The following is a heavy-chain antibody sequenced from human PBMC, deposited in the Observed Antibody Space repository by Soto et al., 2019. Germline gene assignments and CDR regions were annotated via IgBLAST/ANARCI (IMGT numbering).Heavy chain of an antibody. CDR2: ISWKSGTI. CDR3: AKDMSARSDSWLNWFDP. V-gene: IGHV3-9*01. J-gene: IGHJ5*02. Sequence: EVQLVESGGGLVQPGGSLRLSCAASGFTFDDYVMHWVRQAPGKGLEWVSGISWKSGTIGYADSGQGRFTISRDNAKNSLYLQMSSLRTEDTAFYYCAKDMSARSDSWLNWFDPWGQGTLVTVSS. CDR1: GFTFDDYV. D-gene: IGHD2-2*01.